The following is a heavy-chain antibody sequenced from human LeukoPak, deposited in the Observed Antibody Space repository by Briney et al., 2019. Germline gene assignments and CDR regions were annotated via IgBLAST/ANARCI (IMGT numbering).Heavy chain of an antibody. CDR1: GGSFSGYY. V-gene: IGHV4-34*01. J-gene: IGHJ4*02. Sequence: SETLSLTCAVYGGSFSGYYWSWIRQPPGKGLEWIGEINHSGSTNYNPSLKSRVTISVDTSENQFSLKLSSVTAADTAVYYCASGYYYDSSGYPLRYWGQGTLVTVSS. CDR2: INHSGST. CDR3: ASGYYYDSSGYPLRY. D-gene: IGHD3-22*01.